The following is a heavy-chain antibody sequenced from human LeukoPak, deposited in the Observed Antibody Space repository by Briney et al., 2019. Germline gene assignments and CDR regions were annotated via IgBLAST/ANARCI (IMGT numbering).Heavy chain of an antibody. V-gene: IGHV3-7*01. CDR3: ARDSDGFDY. CDR2: MKPNRNEK. J-gene: IGHJ4*02. CDR1: GFTFSNTW. Sequence: GGSLRLSCAASGFTFSNTWMSWVRQAPGKGLEWVTNMKPNRNEKYYVDSVKGRFTISRDNAKNSLYLQMNSLRVEDTAVYYCARDSDGFDYWGQGALVTVSS. D-gene: IGHD2-21*01.